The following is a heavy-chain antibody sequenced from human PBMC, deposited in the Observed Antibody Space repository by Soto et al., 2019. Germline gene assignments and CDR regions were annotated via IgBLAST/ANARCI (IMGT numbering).Heavy chain of an antibody. V-gene: IGHV3-30*18. CDR3: AKEYGSTWIDH. CDR1: GFTFSTYG. D-gene: IGHD6-13*01. Sequence: GGSLRLSCAASGFTFSTYGMHWVRQAPGKGLEWVAAMSYDGTKQYYVDSVKGRFTISRDNSRNTLFLQLNSLRDEDTAVYYCAKEYGSTWIDHWGQGTPVTSPQ. J-gene: IGHJ4*02. CDR2: MSYDGTKQ.